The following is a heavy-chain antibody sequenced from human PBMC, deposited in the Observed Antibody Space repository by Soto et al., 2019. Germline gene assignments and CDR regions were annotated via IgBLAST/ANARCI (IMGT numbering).Heavy chain of an antibody. V-gene: IGHV6-1*01. D-gene: IGHD6-19*01. J-gene: IGHJ4*02. CDR2: TYYRSKWYN. Sequence: SQTLSLTCAISGDSVSSNSAAWNWIRQSPSRGLEWLGRTYYRSKWYNDYAVSVKSRITINPGTSKNKFSLQLNSVTPEYTAVYYCARDESRSRCSNNFDYLGQGTLVTVST. CDR1: GDSVSSNSAA. CDR3: ARDESRSRCSNNFDY.